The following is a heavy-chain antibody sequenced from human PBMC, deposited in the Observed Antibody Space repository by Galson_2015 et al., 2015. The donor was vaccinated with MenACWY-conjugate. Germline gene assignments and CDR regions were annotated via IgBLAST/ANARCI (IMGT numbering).Heavy chain of an antibody. CDR2: IRSKANSYAT. D-gene: IGHD6-6*01. CDR1: GLTFSGSD. V-gene: IGHV3-73*01. CDR3: TRPAYSSSSEVFDY. Sequence: SLRLSCAASGLTFSGSDMHWVRQASGKGLEWVGRIRSKANSYATAYVVSVKGRFTISRDDSKNTAYLQMNSLKTEDTAVYYCTRPAYSSSSEVFDYWGQGTLVTVSS. J-gene: IGHJ4*02.